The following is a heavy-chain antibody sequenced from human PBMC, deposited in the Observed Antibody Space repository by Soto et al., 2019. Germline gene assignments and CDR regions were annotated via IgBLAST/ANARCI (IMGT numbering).Heavy chain of an antibody. J-gene: IGHJ4*02. D-gene: IGHD3-10*01. CDR3: AHTNYYGSWFFDS. CDR2: IYWDADK. Sequence: QITLKESGPTLVKPTQPLTLTCTFSGFSLSTTGVGVGWIRQPPGEALEWLALIYWDADKRYSPSLKSRLTXTXDXXKNQVVLTLSNMDPVDTATYFCAHTNYYGSWFFDSWGQGTLVTVSS. CDR1: GFSLSTTGVG. V-gene: IGHV2-5*02.